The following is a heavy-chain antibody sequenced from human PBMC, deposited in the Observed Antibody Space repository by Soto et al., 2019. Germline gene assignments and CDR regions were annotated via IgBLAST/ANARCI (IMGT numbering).Heavy chain of an antibody. V-gene: IGHV1-3*01. D-gene: IGHD3-3*01. Sequence: ASVKVSCKASGYTFTSYAMHWVRQAPGQRLEWIGWINAGNGNTKYPQKFQGRVTITRDTSASTAYMELSSLRSEDTVVYYCARERYDFWSGYPNWFDPWGQGTLVTVSS. J-gene: IGHJ5*02. CDR3: ARERYDFWSGYPNWFDP. CDR1: GYTFTSYA. CDR2: INAGNGNT.